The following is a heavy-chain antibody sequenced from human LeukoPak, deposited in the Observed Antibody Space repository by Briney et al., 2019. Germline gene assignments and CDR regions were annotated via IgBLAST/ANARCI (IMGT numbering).Heavy chain of an antibody. CDR2: INPSGGST. CDR3: ATDHSMANTAWWFDP. V-gene: IGHV1-46*01. J-gene: IGHJ5*02. D-gene: IGHD5-24*01. Sequence: GASVKVSCKASGYTFTSYYMHWVRQAPGQGLEWMGIINPSGGSTSYAQKFQGRVTMSRDTSTSTVYMELSSLRSEDPAFYYCATDHSMANTAWWFDPWGQGTLVTVSS. CDR1: GYTFTSYY.